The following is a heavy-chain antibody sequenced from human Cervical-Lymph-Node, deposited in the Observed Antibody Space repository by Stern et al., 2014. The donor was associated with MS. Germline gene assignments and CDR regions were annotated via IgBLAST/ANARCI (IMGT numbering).Heavy chain of an antibody. V-gene: IGHV1-69*01. CDR2: SIPIFATA. D-gene: IGHD2-15*01. CDR1: GVTFSSNA. Sequence: VQLVESGAEVKKPGSSVRVSCKASGVTFSSNAITWVRQAPGQGLEWMGGSIPIFATANYAQTFQGRVTITADESTNIAYMELSSLRSEDTAVYYCARRRCSGINCFYGMDVWGQGTTVTVSS. CDR3: ARRRCSGINCFYGMDV. J-gene: IGHJ6*02.